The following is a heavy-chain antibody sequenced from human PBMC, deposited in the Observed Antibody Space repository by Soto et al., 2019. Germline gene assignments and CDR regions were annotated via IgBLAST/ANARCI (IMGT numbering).Heavy chain of an antibody. CDR2: ISTYNGKT. V-gene: IGHV1-18*01. CDR1: GYTFSNYG. Sequence: ASVKVSCKTSGYTFSNYGITWVRQAPGQPLEWLGWISTYNGKTKYAQGLQGRVTMTTDTATTTAYMELRSLRSDDTAVYYCARSTTVGTPPSDHWGQGTLVTVSS. CDR3: ARSTTVGTPPSDH. D-gene: IGHD1-1*01. J-gene: IGHJ4*02.